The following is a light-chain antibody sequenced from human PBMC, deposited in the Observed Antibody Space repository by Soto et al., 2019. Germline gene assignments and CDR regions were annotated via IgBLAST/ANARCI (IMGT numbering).Light chain of an antibody. V-gene: IGKV3-11*01. CDR3: QQRSNWPPPTWT. CDR1: QSVSSY. J-gene: IGKJ1*01. CDR2: DAS. Sequence: EIVLTQSPATLSLSPGERATLSCRASQSVSSYLAWYQQKPGQAPRLLIYDASNRATGIPARFSGSGSGTDFTLTISSLEPEDFAVYYCQQRSNWPPPTWTFGQGTKVEIK.